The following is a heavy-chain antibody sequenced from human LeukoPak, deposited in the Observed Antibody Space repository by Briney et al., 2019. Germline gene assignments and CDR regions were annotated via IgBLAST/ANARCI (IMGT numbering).Heavy chain of an antibody. CDR1: GYTSPSYD. CDR3: ARDCRGSGGSCCSDY. D-gene: IGHD2-15*01. CDR2: MNPNSGNT. Sequence: GASVKFSCKASGYTSPSYDINWVRQATGQGLEWMGWMNPNSGNTGYAQKFQGRVTITRNTSISTAYMELSSLRSEDTAVYYCARDCRGSGGSCCSDYWGQGTLVTVSS. J-gene: IGHJ4*02. V-gene: IGHV1-8*03.